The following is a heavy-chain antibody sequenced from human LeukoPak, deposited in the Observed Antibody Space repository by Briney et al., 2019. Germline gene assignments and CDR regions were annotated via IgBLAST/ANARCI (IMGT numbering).Heavy chain of an antibody. CDR1: GGSFSGYY. J-gene: IGHJ4*02. D-gene: IGHD2-2*01. Sequence: SETLSLTCAVYGGSFSGYYWSWLRQPPGKGLEWIGEINHSGSTNYNPSLTSRVTISVDTSKNQFSLKLSSVTAADTAVYYCARGPDCSITSCYLSTETPNYFEEGGGETRVTV. V-gene: IGHV4-34*01. CDR2: INHSGST. CDR3: ARGPDCSITSCYLSTETPNYFEE.